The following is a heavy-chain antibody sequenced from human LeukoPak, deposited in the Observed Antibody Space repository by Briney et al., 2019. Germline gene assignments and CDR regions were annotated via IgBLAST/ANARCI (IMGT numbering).Heavy chain of an antibody. CDR2: ISYDGSNK. V-gene: IGHV3-30*18. CDR1: GFTFRSYG. CDR3: SKDRDINAWYLPEYFQD. D-gene: IGHD6-19*01. J-gene: IGHJ1*01. Sequence: GGSLRLSCAASGFTFRSYGMHWVRKAPGKGLEWVAVISYDGSNKYYTDSVKGRFTISRDNSKNTLYLQMNSLKTEDTAMYYCSKDRDINAWYLPEYFQDWGQGTLVTVSS.